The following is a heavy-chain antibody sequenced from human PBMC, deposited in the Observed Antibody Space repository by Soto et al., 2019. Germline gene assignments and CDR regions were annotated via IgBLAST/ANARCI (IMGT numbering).Heavy chain of an antibody. V-gene: IGHV3-13*01. Sequence: EVQLVESGGGLVQPGGSLRLSCAASGFTLSSYDMHWVRQGSGKGLEWVSAIDIAGDTYYPDSVKGRFSISREHAKNSFYLQINSLRAGDTAVYYCVRAARWLQSRYFDLWGRGTLVTVSS. CDR1: GFTLSSYD. CDR2: IDIAGDT. D-gene: IGHD5-12*01. CDR3: VRAARWLQSRYFDL. J-gene: IGHJ2*01.